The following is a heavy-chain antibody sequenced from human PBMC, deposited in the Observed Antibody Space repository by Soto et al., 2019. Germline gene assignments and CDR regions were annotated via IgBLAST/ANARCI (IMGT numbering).Heavy chain of an antibody. CDR3: AITGYSSGWYTLDY. CDR2: ISYDGSNK. J-gene: IGHJ4*02. Sequence: GGSLRLSCAASGFTFSSYAMHWVRQAPGKGLEWVAVISYDGSNKYYADSVKGRFTISRDNSKNTLYLQMNSLRAEDTAVYYCAITGYSSGWYTLDYWGQGTLVTVSS. V-gene: IGHV3-30-3*01. D-gene: IGHD6-19*01. CDR1: GFTFSSYA.